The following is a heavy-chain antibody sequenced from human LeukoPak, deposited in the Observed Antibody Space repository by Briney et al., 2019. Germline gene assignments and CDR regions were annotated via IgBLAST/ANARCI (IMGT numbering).Heavy chain of an antibody. D-gene: IGHD3-9*01. J-gene: IGHJ4*02. CDR3: ARGILTGLDYFDY. CDR2: IFYSEST. Sequence: SETLSLTCTVSGGSISSYYWSWIRQPPGKGLEWIGYIFYSESTNCNPSLKSRVTISADTSKNQFSLKLSSVTAADTAVYYCARGILTGLDYFDYWGQGTLVTVSS. V-gene: IGHV4-59*01. CDR1: GGSISSYY.